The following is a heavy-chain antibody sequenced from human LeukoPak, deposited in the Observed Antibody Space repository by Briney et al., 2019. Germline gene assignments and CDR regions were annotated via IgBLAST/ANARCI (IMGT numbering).Heavy chain of an antibody. J-gene: IGHJ4*02. CDR3: ARGGNYYDSSGYSSSYYFDY. V-gene: IGHV4-59*01. CDR1: GGSISNYY. Sequence: SETLSLTCTVSGGSISNYYWSWIRQPPGKGLEWIGYVYYSGSTNYNPSLKSRVTISVDTSKNQFSLKLSSVTAADTAVYYCARGGNYYDSSGYSSSYYFDYWGQGTLVTVSS. CDR2: VYYSGST. D-gene: IGHD3-22*01.